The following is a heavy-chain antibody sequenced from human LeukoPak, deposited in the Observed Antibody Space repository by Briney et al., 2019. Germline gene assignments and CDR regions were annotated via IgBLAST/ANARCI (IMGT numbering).Heavy chain of an antibody. CDR2: ISYDGSNK. CDR1: GFTFSSYA. CDR3: ARDYGVYCSSTSCYTYYFDY. J-gene: IGHJ4*02. D-gene: IGHD2-2*02. Sequence: GGSLRLSCAASGFTFSSYAMHWVRQAPGKGLEWVAVISYDGSNKYYADSVKGRFTISRDNSKNTLYLQMNSLRAEDTAVYYCARDYGVYCSSTSCYTYYFDYWGREPWSPSPQ. V-gene: IGHV3-30-3*01.